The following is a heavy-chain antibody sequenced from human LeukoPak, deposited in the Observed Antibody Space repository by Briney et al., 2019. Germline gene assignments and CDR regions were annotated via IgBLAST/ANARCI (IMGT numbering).Heavy chain of an antibody. J-gene: IGHJ4*02. CDR1: GGSFSGYY. CDR3: ARSNWGYYFDS. D-gene: IGHD7-27*01. V-gene: IGHV4-34*01. CDR2: INHSGST. Sequence: TSETLSLTCAVYGGSFSGYYWSWIRQPPGKGLEWIGEINHSGSTNYNPSLKSRVTISVDTSNNEFSLKLTSVTAADSAVYYCARSNWGYYFDSWGQGTLVTVSS.